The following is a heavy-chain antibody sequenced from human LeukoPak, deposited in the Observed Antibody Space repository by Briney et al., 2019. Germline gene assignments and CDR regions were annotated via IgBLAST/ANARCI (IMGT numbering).Heavy chain of an antibody. J-gene: IGHJ3*02. CDR3: ARHTRPGCSGYENAFDI. Sequence: PSETLSLTCTVSGDSLRSRNYYWDWIRQPPGKGLEWIGNLYDSGSTYYNPSLKSRVTISGDTSKNQFSLKLTSVTAADTAVYYCARHTRPGCSGYENAFDIWGQGTMVTVSS. CDR2: LYDSGST. CDR1: GDSLRSRNYY. D-gene: IGHD5-12*01. V-gene: IGHV4-39*01.